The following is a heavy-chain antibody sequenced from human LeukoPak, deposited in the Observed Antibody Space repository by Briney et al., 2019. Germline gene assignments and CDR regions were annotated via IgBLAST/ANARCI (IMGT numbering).Heavy chain of an antibody. CDR1: GYSISSTYY. V-gene: IGHV4-38-2*02. Sequence: PSETLSLTCTVSGYSISSTYYGAWIRQPPGKGLEWIATISHSGNTYYTPSLESRLTISLDTSKSHFSLRLSSVTAADTAVYYCARVNAPVATFDYWGLGTLVAVSS. CDR3: ARVNAPVATFDY. CDR2: ISHSGNT. J-gene: IGHJ4*02. D-gene: IGHD1-1*01.